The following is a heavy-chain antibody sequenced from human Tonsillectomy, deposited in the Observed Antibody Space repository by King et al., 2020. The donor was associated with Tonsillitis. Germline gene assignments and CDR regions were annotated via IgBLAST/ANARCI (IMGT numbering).Heavy chain of an antibody. J-gene: IGHJ4*02. CDR1: GGSISSGGYS. CDR2: IYPSGNT. V-gene: IGHV4-30-2*01. CDR3: ASSYDLGGDASYFDY. Sequence: QLQESGSGLVKPSQTLSLTCAVSGGSISSGGYSWNWIRQPPGKSLEWIGYIYPSGNTYYNPSLKSRVAISIDRSRTQFSLKLDSVTAADTAVYYCASSYDLGGDASYFDYWGQGALVTVSS. D-gene: IGHD2-21*02.